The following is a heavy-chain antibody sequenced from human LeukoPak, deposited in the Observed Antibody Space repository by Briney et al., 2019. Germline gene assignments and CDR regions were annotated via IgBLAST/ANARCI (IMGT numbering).Heavy chain of an antibody. CDR3: AKGQGEYTAVAGLDY. V-gene: IGHV3-9*03. CDR2: ISWNSGSI. CDR1: GFTFDDYA. Sequence: GGSLRLSCAASGFTFDDYAMHWVRQAPGKGLEWVSGISWNSGSIGYADSVKGRFTISRDNAKNSLYLQMNSLRAEDMALYYCAKGQGEYTAVAGLDYWGQGTLVTVSS. J-gene: IGHJ4*02. D-gene: IGHD6-19*01.